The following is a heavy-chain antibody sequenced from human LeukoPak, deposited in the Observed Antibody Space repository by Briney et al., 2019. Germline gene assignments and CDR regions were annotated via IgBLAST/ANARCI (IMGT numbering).Heavy chain of an antibody. J-gene: IGHJ6*02. CDR3: ARAWDIVVVPAAILNYYGMDV. CDR2: IIPILGIA. V-gene: IGHV1-69*04. CDR1: GGTFSSYA. D-gene: IGHD2-2*01. Sequence: ASVKVSCKASGGTFSSYAISWVRQAPGQGLEWMGRIIPILGIANYAQKFQGRVTITADKSTSTAYMELSSLRSEDTAVYYCARAWDIVVVPAAILNYYGMDVWGQGTTVTVSS.